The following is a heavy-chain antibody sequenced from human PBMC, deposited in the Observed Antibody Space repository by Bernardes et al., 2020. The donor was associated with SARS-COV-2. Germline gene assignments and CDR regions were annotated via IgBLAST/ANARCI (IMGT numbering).Heavy chain of an antibody. V-gene: IGHV4-39*07. CDR1: GGSISSSSYY. Sequence: SETLSLTCTVSGGSISSSSYYWGWIRQPPGKGLEWIGSIYYSGGTYYNPSLKSRVTISVDTSKNQFSLKLISVTAADTAVYFCARDHSVSCSGTRCATPYYYYAMDVWGQGTTVTVSS. D-gene: IGHD2-2*01. CDR2: IYYSGGT. J-gene: IGHJ6*02. CDR3: ARDHSVSCSGTRCATPYYYYAMDV.